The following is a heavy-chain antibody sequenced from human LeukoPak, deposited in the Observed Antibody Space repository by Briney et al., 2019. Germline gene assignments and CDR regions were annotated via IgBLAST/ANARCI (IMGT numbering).Heavy chain of an antibody. J-gene: IGHJ4*02. Sequence: GGSLRLSCAASGFTFSSYWMSWVRQAPGKGLEWVANIKQDGSEKYYVDSVKGRFTISRDNAKNSLYLQMNSLRAEDTAVYYCARSGYSYGLIPYYFDYRGQGTLVTVSS. CDR3: ARSGYSYGLIPYYFDY. CDR1: GFTFSSYW. CDR2: IKQDGSEK. V-gene: IGHV3-7*03. D-gene: IGHD5-18*01.